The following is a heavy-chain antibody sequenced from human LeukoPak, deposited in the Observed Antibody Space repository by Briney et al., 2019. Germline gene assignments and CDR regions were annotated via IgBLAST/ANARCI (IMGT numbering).Heavy chain of an antibody. D-gene: IGHD2-2*01. CDR1: GYTFSSYA. J-gene: IGHJ4*02. Sequence: GRSLRLSCAASGYTFSSYAMSWVRQAPGKGLEWVSAISGSGGSTYYADSVKGRFTISRDNSKNTLYLQMNSLRAEDTAVYYCAKSGDIVVVPAAIHFDYWGQGTLVTVSS. CDR3: AKSGDIVVVPAAIHFDY. CDR2: ISGSGGST. V-gene: IGHV3-23*01.